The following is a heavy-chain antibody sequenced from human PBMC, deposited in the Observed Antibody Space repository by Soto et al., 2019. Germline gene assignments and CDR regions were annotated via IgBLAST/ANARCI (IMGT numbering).Heavy chain of an antibody. CDR1: GGSISSSSYY. V-gene: IGHV4-39*01. Sequence: QLQLQESGPGLVKPSETLSLTCTVSGGSISSSSYYWGWIRQPPGKGLEWIGSIYYSGSTYYNPALKSRVTISVDTSKNQFSLKLSSVTAADTAVYYCARQNRYDFLLWVWGKGTTVTVSS. J-gene: IGHJ6*04. CDR2: IYYSGST. D-gene: IGHD3-3*01. CDR3: ARQNRYDFLLWV.